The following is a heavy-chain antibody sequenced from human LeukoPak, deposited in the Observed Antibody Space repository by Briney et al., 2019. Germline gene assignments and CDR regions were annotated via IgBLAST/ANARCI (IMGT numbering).Heavy chain of an antibody. Sequence: PSETLSLTCTVSVASISGWYWSWIRQPPGKGLEWIGYVYGSGYTNYNPSLKSRVTMSIDTSKNHFSLKLTSVTAADTATYYCARETSLAGFASGLGFNYWGQGILVTVSS. CDR3: ARETSLAGFASGLGFNY. CDR2: VYGSGYT. V-gene: IGHV4-59*01. D-gene: IGHD6-19*01. CDR1: VASISGWY. J-gene: IGHJ4*02.